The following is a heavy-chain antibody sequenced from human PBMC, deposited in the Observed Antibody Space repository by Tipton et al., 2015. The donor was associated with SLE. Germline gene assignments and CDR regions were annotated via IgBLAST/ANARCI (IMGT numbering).Heavy chain of an antibody. V-gene: IGHV4-31*03. D-gene: IGHD7-27*01. CDR3: ARGTWGKGGFDP. J-gene: IGHJ5*02. CDR2: IYYSGST. Sequence: TLSLTCTVSGFSISSYYWGWIRQHPAKGLEWIAYIYYSGSTYYHPSLKSRLTISLDTSKNQFSLKLSSVTAADTAVYYCARGTWGKGGFDPWGQGTLVTVSS. CDR1: GFSISSYY.